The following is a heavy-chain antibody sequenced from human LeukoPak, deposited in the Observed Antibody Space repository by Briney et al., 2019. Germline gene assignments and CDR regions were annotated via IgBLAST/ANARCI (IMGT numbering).Heavy chain of an antibody. CDR2: IYHSGST. Sequence: PSETLSLTCAVSGGSISSSNWWSWIRQPPGKGLEWIGEIYHSGSTNYNPSLKSRVTMSVDTSKNHVSLNLTSVTAADTAVYYCHLVRGGGYFDYWGLGTLVTVSS. V-gene: IGHV4-4*02. CDR3: HLVRGGGYFDY. CDR1: GGSISSSNW. D-gene: IGHD3-10*01. J-gene: IGHJ4*02.